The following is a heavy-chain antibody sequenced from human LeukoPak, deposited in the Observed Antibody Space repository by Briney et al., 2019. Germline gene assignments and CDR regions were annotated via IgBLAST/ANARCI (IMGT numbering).Heavy chain of an antibody. V-gene: IGHV4-59*01. CDR3: ARAPWEYCSSTSCYSPPDY. D-gene: IGHD2-2*02. CDR1: GGSISSYY. Sequence: SETLSLTCTVSGGSISSYYWSWIRQPPGKGLEWIGYIYYSGSTNYNPSLKSRVTISVDTSKNQFSLKLSSVTAADTAVYYCARAPWEYCSSTSCYSPPDYWGQGTLVTVSS. J-gene: IGHJ4*02. CDR2: IYYSGST.